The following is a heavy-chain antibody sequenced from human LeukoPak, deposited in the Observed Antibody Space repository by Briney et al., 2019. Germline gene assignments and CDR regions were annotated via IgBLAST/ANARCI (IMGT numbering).Heavy chain of an antibody. J-gene: IGHJ4*02. D-gene: IGHD3-10*01. CDR3: TSLITMVRGVIGLLNVN. CDR1: GFTFSGSA. Sequence: GSLRLSCAASGFTFSGSAMHWVRQASGKGLEWVGRIRSKANSYATAFAASVKGRFTISRDDSKNTAYLQMNSLKTEDTAVYYCTSLITMVRGVIGLLNVNWGQGTLVTVSS. V-gene: IGHV3-73*01. CDR2: IRSKANSYAT.